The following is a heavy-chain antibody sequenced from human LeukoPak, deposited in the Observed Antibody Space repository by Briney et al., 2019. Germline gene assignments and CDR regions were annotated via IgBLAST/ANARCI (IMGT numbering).Heavy chain of an antibody. V-gene: IGHV4-39*01. CDR3: ARQAYSSNLGWFDP. J-gene: IGHJ5*02. CDR2: IYNSGST. Sequence: TLSLTCSVSGGSISSSTYYWGWIRQPPGKGLEWFGNIYNSGSTYYNPSLKSRVTISVDTSKNQFSLKLSSVTAADTAVYYCARQAYSSNLGWFDPWGQGTLVTVSS. CDR1: GGSISSSTYY. D-gene: IGHD6-13*01.